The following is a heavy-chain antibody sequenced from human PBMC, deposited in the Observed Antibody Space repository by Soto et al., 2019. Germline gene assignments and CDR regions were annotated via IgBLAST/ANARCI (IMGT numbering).Heavy chain of an antibody. CDR2: LAPEDGET. CDR3: AADKRIVGTTGGYAV. D-gene: IGHD2-8*02. Sequence: QVLLVPSGAEVKNPGASVKVSCRASRYTLTERAIHWVRQSPGKGLEWVGGLAPEDGETTYAQKLVRRIKITEVISTDTAYMELISLKSEDTAVYYCAADKRIVGTTGGYAVWGQGTMVTVSS. J-gene: IGHJ3*01. CDR1: RYTLTERA. V-gene: IGHV1-24*01.